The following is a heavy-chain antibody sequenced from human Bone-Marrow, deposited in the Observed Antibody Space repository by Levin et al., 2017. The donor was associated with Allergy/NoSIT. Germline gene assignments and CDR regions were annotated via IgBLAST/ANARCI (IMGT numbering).Heavy chain of an antibody. D-gene: IGHD2-15*01. Sequence: LPGGSLRLSCAASGFTFSSYYMHWVRQAPGKGLAWVSNIHTDTSVTNYADSVKGRFTISRDNAKNTLYLQMNSLRAEDTAVYYCARGGGSATSCLDYWGQGTLVTVSS. CDR1: GFTFSSYY. CDR3: ARGGGSATSCLDY. J-gene: IGHJ4*02. CDR2: IHTDTSVT. V-gene: IGHV3-74*01.